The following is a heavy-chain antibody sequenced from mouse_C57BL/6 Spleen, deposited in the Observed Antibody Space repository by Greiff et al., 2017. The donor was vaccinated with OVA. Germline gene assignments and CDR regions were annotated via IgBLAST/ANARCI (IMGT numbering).Heavy chain of an antibody. V-gene: IGHV10-1*01. D-gene: IGHD4-1*01. Sequence: EVKLVESGGGLVQPKGSLKLSCAASGFSFNTYAMNWVRQAPGKGLEWVARIRSKSNNYATYYADSVKDRFTISRDDSESMLYLQMNNLKTEDTAMYYCVRERTGWDWVSFAYWGQGTLVTVSA. J-gene: IGHJ3*01. CDR3: VRERTGWDWVSFAY. CDR2: IRSKSNNYAT. CDR1: GFSFNTYA.